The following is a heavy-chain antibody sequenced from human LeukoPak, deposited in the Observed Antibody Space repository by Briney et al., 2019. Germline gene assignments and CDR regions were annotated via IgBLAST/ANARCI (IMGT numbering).Heavy chain of an antibody. CDR3: ARGAVNRYNWNDDNYYYYYMDV. D-gene: IGHD1-1*01. CDR1: GGSISSYY. J-gene: IGHJ6*03. V-gene: IGHV4-4*07. Sequence: SETLSLTCTVSGGSISSYYWSWIRQPAGKGLEWIGRIYTSGSTNYNPSLKSRVTMSVDTSKNQFSLKLSSVTAADTAVYYCARGAVNRYNWNDDNYYYYYMDVWGKGTTVIISS. CDR2: IYTSGST.